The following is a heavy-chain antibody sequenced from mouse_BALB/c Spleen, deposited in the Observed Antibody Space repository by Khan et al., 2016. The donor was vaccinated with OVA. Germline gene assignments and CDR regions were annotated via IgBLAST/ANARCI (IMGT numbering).Heavy chain of an antibody. J-gene: IGHJ3*01. V-gene: IGHV1-4*01. Sequence: QVQLKQSGAELARPGASVKMSCKASGYTFTSYTMRWVRQRPGQALEWIGHINPSNNYTNYNQNFKDKAALIVDKSSSTACIQLSSLTSEDSAVYYCVREGAYYRSDGWFAYWGQGTLVTVSA. CDR1: GYTFTSYT. CDR3: VREGAYYRSDGWFAY. D-gene: IGHD2-14*01. CDR2: INPSNNYT.